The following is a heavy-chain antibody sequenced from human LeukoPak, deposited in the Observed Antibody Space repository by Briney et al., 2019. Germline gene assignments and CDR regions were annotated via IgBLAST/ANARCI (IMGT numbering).Heavy chain of an antibody. CDR2: ISARGDNT. CDR3: AKAYHYGAGSSFDY. D-gene: IGHD3-10*01. Sequence: GGSLRLSCAASGFTFTNYAMSWVRQAPGKGLEWVSAISARGDNTYYADSVEGRFSISRDNPQNTHSLQMNSLRAEDTAIYYCAKAYHYGAGSSFDYWGQGVLVTVSS. CDR1: GFTFTNYA. V-gene: IGHV3-23*01. J-gene: IGHJ4*02.